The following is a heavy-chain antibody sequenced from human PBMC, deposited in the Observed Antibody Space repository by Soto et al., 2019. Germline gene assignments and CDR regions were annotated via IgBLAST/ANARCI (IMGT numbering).Heavy chain of an antibody. CDR1: GGSINNYY. CDR3: ARGLGSYGFDI. J-gene: IGHJ3*02. V-gene: IGHV4-4*07. D-gene: IGHD3-10*01. Sequence: KPAETLSLTCTVSGGSINNYYWSWSRWPAGKGPEWIGLLTTGTTDYNPSLRSRVTMSVDTSNNQVSLKVHSVTATDTGVYYCARGLGSYGFDIWGQGTSVTVSS. CDR2: LTTGTT.